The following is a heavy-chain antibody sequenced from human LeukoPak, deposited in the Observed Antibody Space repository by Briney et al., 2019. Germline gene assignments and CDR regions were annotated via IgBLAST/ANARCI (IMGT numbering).Heavy chain of an antibody. CDR1: EFTLDNYA. V-gene: IGHV3-23*01. D-gene: IGHD3-22*01. J-gene: IGHJ4*02. CDR2: ISGSGYYS. CDR3: AKDHSQYYYDSSGPYDY. Sequence: GGSLRLSCAVSEFTLDNYAMSWVRQAPGKGLEWVSVISGSGYYSYYADSVKGRFTVSRDNSKTTLYLQMNSLRADDTAVYYCAKDHSQYYYDSSGPYDYWGQGTLVTVSS.